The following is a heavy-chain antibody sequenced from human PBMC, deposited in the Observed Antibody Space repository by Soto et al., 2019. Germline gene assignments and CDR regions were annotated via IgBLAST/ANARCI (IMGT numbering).Heavy chain of an antibody. V-gene: IGHV3-30*18. D-gene: IGHD3-22*01. CDR3: AKDLLRRGSYYYDSSGNRGAFRYYYYYGMDV. J-gene: IGHJ6*02. CDR1: GFTFSSYG. Sequence: PGGSLRLSCAASGFTFSSYGMHWVRQAPGKGLEWVAVISYDGSNKYYADSVKGRFTISRDNSKNTLYLQMNSLRAEDTAVYYCAKDLLRRGSYYYDSSGNRGAFRYYYYYGMDVWGQGTTVTVSS. CDR2: ISYDGSNK.